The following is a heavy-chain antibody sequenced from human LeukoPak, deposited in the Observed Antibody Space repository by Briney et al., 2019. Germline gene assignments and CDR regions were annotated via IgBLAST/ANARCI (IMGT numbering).Heavy chain of an antibody. CDR3: ARDSPTYGDDY. D-gene: IGHD4-17*01. CDR2: IYYSGST. CDR1: GGSISSGGYY. J-gene: IGHJ4*02. V-gene: IGHV4-31*03. Sequence: SQTLSLTCTVSGGSISSGGYYWSWIRQHPGKGLEWIGYIYYSGSTYYNPSLKRRVTISVDTSKNQFSLKLSSVTAADTAVYYCARDSPTYGDDYWGQGTLVTVSS.